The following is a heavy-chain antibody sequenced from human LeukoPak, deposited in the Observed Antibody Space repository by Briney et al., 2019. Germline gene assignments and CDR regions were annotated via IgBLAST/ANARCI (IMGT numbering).Heavy chain of an antibody. Sequence: NPGGSLRLSCAASGFSFSSYSMNWVRQAPGKGLEWIGSIYYSGSTYYNPSLKSRVTISVDTSKNQFSLKLSSVTAADTAVYYCARTSMTTVTTTPSNWFDPWGQGTLVTVSS. D-gene: IGHD4-11*01. V-gene: IGHV4-39*01. CDR2: IYYSGST. CDR1: GFSFSSYSMN. CDR3: ARTSMTTVTTTPSNWFDP. J-gene: IGHJ5*02.